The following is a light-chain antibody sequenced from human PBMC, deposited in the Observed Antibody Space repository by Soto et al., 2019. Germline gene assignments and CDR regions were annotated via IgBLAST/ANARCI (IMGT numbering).Light chain of an antibody. J-gene: IGLJ3*02. CDR2: EVN. CDR1: SSDIGDYKY. V-gene: IGLV2-14*01. Sequence: QSVLTQPASVSGSPGQSVSISCSGTSSDIGDYKYVSWYQQHPGKAPKLVISEVNNRPLGVSNRFSGSKSGNTASLTISALPDEEAADYYCSSYNTSITVFGGGTKLTVL. CDR3: SSYNTSITV.